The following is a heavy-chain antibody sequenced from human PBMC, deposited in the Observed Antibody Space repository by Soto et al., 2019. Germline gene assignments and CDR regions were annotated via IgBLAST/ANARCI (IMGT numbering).Heavy chain of an antibody. J-gene: IGHJ1*01. D-gene: IGHD3-22*01. CDR3: ARVGSASLMVVVISEH. V-gene: IGHV3-49*03. CDR2: IRSKGYGGTT. CDR1: GFTFGDYA. Sequence: QPGGSLRLSCTTSGFTFGDYAMSWFRQAPGKGLEWVGFIRSKGYGGTTQYAASGRGRFTSSRDDSESIAYLKMDSLKTEDTALYYCARVGSASLMVVVISEHWGQGTQVTVSS.